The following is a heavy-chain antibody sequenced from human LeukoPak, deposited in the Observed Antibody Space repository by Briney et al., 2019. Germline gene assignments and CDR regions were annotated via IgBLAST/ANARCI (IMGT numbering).Heavy chain of an antibody. J-gene: IGHJ4*02. CDR3: ARGSYDSSGYYLGAGARADY. CDR2: ISSSSSTI. Sequence: GGSLRLSCAASELTFSSYSMNWVRQAPGKGLQWVSYISSSSSTIYYAGSVKGRFTISRDNAKNSLYLQMNSLRAEDTAVYYCARGSYDSSGYYLGAGARADYWGQGTLVTVSS. D-gene: IGHD3-22*01. V-gene: IGHV3-48*01. CDR1: ELTFSSYS.